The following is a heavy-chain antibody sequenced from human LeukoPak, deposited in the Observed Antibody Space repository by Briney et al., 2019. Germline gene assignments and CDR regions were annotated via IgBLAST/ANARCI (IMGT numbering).Heavy chain of an antibody. J-gene: IGHJ4*02. CDR1: GFTFGSNA. Sequence: GGSLRLSCAASGFTFGSNAMSWVRQPPEKGLEWVSSIIDNGGSTYYADSVKGRFTVSRDNSKNTLYLQMNSLRAEDTAVYYCAKDGYGSGSYYSLDFDYWGQGTLVTVSS. D-gene: IGHD3-10*01. V-gene: IGHV3-23*01. CDR3: AKDGYGSGSYYSLDFDY. CDR2: IIDNGGST.